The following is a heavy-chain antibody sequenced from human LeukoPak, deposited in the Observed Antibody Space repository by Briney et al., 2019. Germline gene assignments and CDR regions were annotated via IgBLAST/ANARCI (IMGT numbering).Heavy chain of an antibody. V-gene: IGHV4-34*01. Sequence: PSETLSLTCAVYGGSFSGYYWSWIRQPPGKGLEWIGEINHSGSTNYNPSLKSRVTISVDTSKNQFSLKLSSVTAADTAVYYCARAGYSSGPFDYWGQGTLVTVSS. J-gene: IGHJ4*02. CDR2: INHSGST. D-gene: IGHD6-19*01. CDR1: GGSFSGYY. CDR3: ARAGYSSGPFDY.